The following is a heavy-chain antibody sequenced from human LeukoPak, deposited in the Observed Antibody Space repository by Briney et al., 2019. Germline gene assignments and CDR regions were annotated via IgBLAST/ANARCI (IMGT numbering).Heavy chain of an antibody. V-gene: IGHV3-23*01. CDR1: GFTFSSYA. J-gene: IGHJ3*02. Sequence: PGGSLRLSCAASGFTFSSYAMSWVRQAPGKGLEWVSAISGSGGSTYYADSVKGRFTISRDNSKNTLYLQMNSLRAEDTAVYYCANLRTLRQYYYGSGSPQNDAFDIWGQGTMVTVSS. CDR3: ANLRTLRQYYYGSGSPQNDAFDI. D-gene: IGHD3-10*01. CDR2: ISGSGGST.